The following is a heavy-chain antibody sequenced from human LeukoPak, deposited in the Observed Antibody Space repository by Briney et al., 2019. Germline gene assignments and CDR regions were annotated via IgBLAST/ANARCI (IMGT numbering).Heavy chain of an antibody. CDR1: GGSISSSSYY. CDR2: IYYSGST. J-gene: IGHJ4*02. CDR3: ARGTGDGHWRKIYEWLADY. V-gene: IGHV4-39*07. Sequence: SETLSLTCTVSGGSISSSSYYWGWIRQPPGKGLEWIGSIYYSGSTYYNPSLKSRVTISVDTSKNQFSLKLSSVTAADTAVYYCARGTGDGHWRKIYEWLADYWGQGTLVTVSS. D-gene: IGHD3-3*01.